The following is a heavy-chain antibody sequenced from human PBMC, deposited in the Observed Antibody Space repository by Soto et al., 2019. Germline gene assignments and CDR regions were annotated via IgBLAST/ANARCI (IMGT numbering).Heavy chain of an antibody. CDR2: INPSGGST. Sequence: ASVKVSCKASGYTFTSYYMHWVRQAPGQGLEWMGIINPSGGSTNYAQKFQGRVTMTRDTSTTTVYMELSSLRSEDTAVYYCGRDHCSSTSCFQVDPWGQGTLVTVS. V-gene: IGHV1-46*03. J-gene: IGHJ5*02. CDR1: GYTFTSYY. CDR3: GRDHCSSTSCFQVDP. D-gene: IGHD2-2*01.